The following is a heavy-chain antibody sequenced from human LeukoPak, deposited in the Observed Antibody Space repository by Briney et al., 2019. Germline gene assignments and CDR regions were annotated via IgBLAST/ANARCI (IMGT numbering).Heavy chain of an antibody. V-gene: IGHV1-24*01. D-gene: IGHD1-14*01. J-gene: IGHJ6*03. CDR3: ATQTGYYYYYYMDV. CDR2: FGPEDGET. CDR1: GYTLTELS. Sequence: ASVMVSCKVSGYTLTELSMHWVRQAPGKGLEWMGGFGPEDGETIYAQKFQGRVTMTEDTSTDTAYMELSSLRSEDTAVYYCATQTGYYYYYYMDVWGKGTTVTVSS.